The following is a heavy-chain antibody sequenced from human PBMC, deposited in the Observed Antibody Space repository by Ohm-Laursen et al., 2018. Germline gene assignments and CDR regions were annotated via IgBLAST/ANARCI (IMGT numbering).Heavy chain of an antibody. D-gene: IGHD6-19*01. Sequence: SLRLSCSASGFTFSDAWVSWVRQAPGKGLEWVSSISSSSSYIYYADSVKGRFTISRDNAKNSLYLQMNSLRAEDTAVYYCARLSSGWSYWGQGTLVTVSS. J-gene: IGHJ4*02. CDR3: ARLSSGWSY. CDR2: ISSSSSYI. V-gene: IGHV3-21*01. CDR1: GFTFSDAW.